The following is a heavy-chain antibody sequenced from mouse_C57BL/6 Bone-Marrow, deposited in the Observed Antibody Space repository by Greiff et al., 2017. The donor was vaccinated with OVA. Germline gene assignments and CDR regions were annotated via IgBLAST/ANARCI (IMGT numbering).Heavy chain of an antibody. V-gene: IGHV5-4*01. CDR2: ISDGGSYT. D-gene: IGHD1-1*01. CDR1: GFTFSSYA. CDR3: ARDGTTVPYWYFDV. J-gene: IGHJ1*03. Sequence: DVKLVESGGGLVKPGGSLKLSCAASGFTFSSYAMSWVRQTPEKRLEWVATISDGGSYTYYPDNVKGRFTISRDNAKNNLYLQMSHLKSEDTAMYYCARDGTTVPYWYFDVWGTGTTVTVSS.